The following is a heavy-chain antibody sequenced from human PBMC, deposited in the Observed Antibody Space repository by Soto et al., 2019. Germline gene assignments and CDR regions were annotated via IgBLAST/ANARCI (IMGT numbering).Heavy chain of an antibody. J-gene: IGHJ4*02. D-gene: IGHD3-16*02. V-gene: IGHV1-69*13. Sequence: SVKVSCKASGGTFSSYAISWVRQAPGQGLEWMGGIIPIFGTANYAQKFQGRVTITADESTSTAYMELSSLRSEDTAVYYCARKDRDYDYVWGSYRFDYWGQGTLVTVHS. CDR1: GGTFSSYA. CDR2: IIPIFGTA. CDR3: ARKDRDYDYVWGSYRFDY.